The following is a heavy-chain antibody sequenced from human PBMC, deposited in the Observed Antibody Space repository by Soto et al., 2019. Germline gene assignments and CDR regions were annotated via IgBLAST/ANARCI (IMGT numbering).Heavy chain of an antibody. J-gene: IGHJ5*02. Sequence: PSETLSLTCAVSGGSISSSNWWSWVRQPPGKGLEWIGEIYHSGSTNYNPSLKSRVTISVDKSKNQFSLKLSSVTAADTAVYYCARDXSDCSGGSCYSRNWFDPWGQGTLVTVSS. CDR3: ARDXSDCSGGSCYSRNWFDP. CDR1: GGSISSSNW. D-gene: IGHD2-15*01. V-gene: IGHV4-4*02. CDR2: IYHSGST.